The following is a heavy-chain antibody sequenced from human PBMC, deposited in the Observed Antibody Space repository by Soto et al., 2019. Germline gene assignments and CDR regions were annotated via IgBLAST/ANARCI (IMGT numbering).Heavy chain of an antibody. CDR2: IYQSGTT. Sequence: SETLSLTCSVSGGSVRSGSYYWTWIRQPPGKGLEWIGYIYQSGTTNYNASLKSRVTISIDTSKNQFFLKLNSVTAADTAVYYCARDSSGRHDYWGQGTLVTASS. CDR1: GGSVRSGSYY. J-gene: IGHJ4*02. CDR3: ARDSSGRHDY. V-gene: IGHV4-61*01. D-gene: IGHD3-22*01.